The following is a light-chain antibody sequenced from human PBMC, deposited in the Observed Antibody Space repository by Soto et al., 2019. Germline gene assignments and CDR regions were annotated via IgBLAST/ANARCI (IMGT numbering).Light chain of an antibody. Sequence: EIVLTQSPGTLSLSPGERATLSCRASQSVSSSYLAWYQQKPGQAPRLLIYGASSRATGIPDRFSGSGSGTDFTLTISRLEREDGAVYYCQQYGSSPNTFGPGTKVDIK. CDR3: QQYGSSPNT. CDR1: QSVSSSY. CDR2: GAS. V-gene: IGKV3-20*01. J-gene: IGKJ3*01.